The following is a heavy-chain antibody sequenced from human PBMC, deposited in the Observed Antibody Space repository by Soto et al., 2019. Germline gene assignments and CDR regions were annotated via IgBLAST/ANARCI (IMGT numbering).Heavy chain of an antibody. D-gene: IGHD2-2*01. V-gene: IGHV3-23*01. CDR3: AKGPLNDIVVVPAAMDYYYYGMDV. Sequence: PGGSLRLSCAASGFTFSSYGMSWVCQAPGKGLEWVSAISAGGGSTYYADSVKGRITISRDNSKNTLYLQMNSLRAEDTAVYYCAKGPLNDIVVVPAAMDYYYYGMDVWGQGTTVTGSS. CDR2: ISAGGGST. CDR1: GFTFSSYG. J-gene: IGHJ6*02.